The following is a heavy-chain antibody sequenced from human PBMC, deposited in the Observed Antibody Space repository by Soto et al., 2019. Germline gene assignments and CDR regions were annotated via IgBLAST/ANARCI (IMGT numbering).Heavy chain of an antibody. CDR2: ISWNSGNI. V-gene: IGHV3-9*01. CDR3: VRSKGGYSYGTPFAY. CDR1: GFTFDDYA. Sequence: EVQLEESGGALVQPGRSLRLSCAASGFTFDDYAMHWVRQVLGKGLEWVSSISWNSGNIGYADSVKGRFTTSRDNAKNSLYLQMNSLRTEDTALYYCVRSKGGYSYGTPFAYWGQGTLVTVSS. D-gene: IGHD5-18*01. J-gene: IGHJ4*02.